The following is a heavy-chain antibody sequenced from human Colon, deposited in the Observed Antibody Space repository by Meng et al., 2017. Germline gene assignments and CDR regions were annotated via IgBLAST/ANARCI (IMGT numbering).Heavy chain of an antibody. J-gene: IGHJ4*02. CDR3: AGGRPGSAPFDY. CDR2: SRSKASGYTT. D-gene: IGHD1-26*01. CDR1: GFTFSDHL. Sequence: VRLVGSGGGLVQPGGSLSLSCAASGFTFSDHLMDWVRQAPGKGLEWVGRSRSKASGYTTEYAASVRGRFTVSRHDSENSLFLQMNSLKAEDTAVYYCAGGRPGSAPFDYWGRGTLVTVSS. V-gene: IGHV3-72*01.